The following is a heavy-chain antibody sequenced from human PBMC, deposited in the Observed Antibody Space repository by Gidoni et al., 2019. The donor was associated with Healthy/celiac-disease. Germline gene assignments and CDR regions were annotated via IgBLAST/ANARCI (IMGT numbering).Heavy chain of an antibody. J-gene: IGHJ6*02. CDR2: IYYSGST. V-gene: IGHV4-30-4*01. Sequence: QVQLQESGPGLVKTSQTLSLTCTVSGGSLSSGDYYWSWIRQPPGKGLEWIGYIYYSGSTYYNPSLKSRVTISVDTSKNQFSLKLSSVTAADTAVYYCARSLHYDFWSGAPYPYYYYYGMDVWGQGTTVTVSS. CDR3: ARSLHYDFWSGAPYPYYYYYGMDV. D-gene: IGHD3-3*01. CDR1: GGSLSSGDYY.